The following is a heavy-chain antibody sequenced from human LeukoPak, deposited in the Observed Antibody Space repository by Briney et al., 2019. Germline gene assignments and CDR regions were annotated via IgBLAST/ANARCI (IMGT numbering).Heavy chain of an antibody. V-gene: IGHV1-18*01. CDR2: ISAYNGNT. CDR1: GYTFTSYG. J-gene: IGHJ5*02. Sequence: ASVKVSCKASGYTFTSYGISWMRQAPGQGLEWMGWISAYNGNTNYAQKLQGRVTMTTDTSTSTAYMELRSLRSDDTAVYYCARARYSSSPNWFDPWGQGTLVTVSS. D-gene: IGHD6-6*01. CDR3: ARARYSSSPNWFDP.